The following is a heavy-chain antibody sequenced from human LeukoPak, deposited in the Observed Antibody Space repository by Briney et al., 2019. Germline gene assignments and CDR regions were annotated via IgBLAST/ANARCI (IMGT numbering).Heavy chain of an antibody. CDR3: ARGADSSGYYSIFYFDY. J-gene: IGHJ4*02. CDR2: IYYSGST. V-gene: IGHV4-59*01. CDR1: GASTRTYY. D-gene: IGHD3-22*01. Sequence: PSETLSLTCTVSGASTRTYYWNWIRQPPGKGLEWIGYIYYSGSTNYNPSLKSRVTISVDTSKNQFSLKLSSVTAADTAVYYCARGADSSGYYSIFYFDYWGQGTLVTVSS.